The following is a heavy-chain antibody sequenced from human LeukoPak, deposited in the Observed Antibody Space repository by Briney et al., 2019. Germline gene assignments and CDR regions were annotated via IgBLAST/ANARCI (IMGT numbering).Heavy chain of an antibody. J-gene: IGHJ1*01. Sequence: ASVKVSCKASGYTFTSYGISWVRQAPGQGLEWMGWISAYNGNTNYAQKLQGRVTMTTDTSTSTAYMELRSLRSDDTAMYYCARDSADCSGGSCYSAEYFQHWGQGTLVTVSS. D-gene: IGHD2-15*01. CDR1: GYTFTSYG. CDR3: ARDSADCSGGSCYSAEYFQH. V-gene: IGHV1-18*01. CDR2: ISAYNGNT.